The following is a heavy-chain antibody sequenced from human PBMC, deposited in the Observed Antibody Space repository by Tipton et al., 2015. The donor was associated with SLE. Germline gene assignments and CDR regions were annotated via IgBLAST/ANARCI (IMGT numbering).Heavy chain of an antibody. J-gene: IGHJ4*02. Sequence: SLRLSCAVSGFTFSNNWMAWVRQAPGKGLEWVAHIREDGSENFYVDSVRGRFAISRDNAQNSLYLHMNSLRAEDTAVYYCAKSEEDVVVPAAIPFDYWGQGTLVTVSS. V-gene: IGHV3-7*01. D-gene: IGHD2-2*01. CDR2: IREDGSEN. CDR3: AKSEEDVVVPAAIPFDY. CDR1: GFTFSNNW.